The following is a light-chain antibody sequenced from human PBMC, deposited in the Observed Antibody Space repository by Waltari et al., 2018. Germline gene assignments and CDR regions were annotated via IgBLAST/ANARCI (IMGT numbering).Light chain of an antibody. V-gene: IGKV3-20*01. J-gene: IGKJ1*01. CDR2: DTS. CDR3: QHNVRLPVT. CDR1: ESVRRA. Sequence: EVVLTQSPGTLSLSPGERATLSCRASESVRRALIWYQQKPGQAPRLLIYDTSTRATGVPDRFSGSGSGTDFSLTISRLEPEDFAVYYCQHNVRLPVTFGQGTKVEI.